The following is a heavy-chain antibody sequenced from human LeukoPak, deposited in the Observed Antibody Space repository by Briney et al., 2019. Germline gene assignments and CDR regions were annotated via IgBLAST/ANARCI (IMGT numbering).Heavy chain of an antibody. CDR2: ISGSGTKT. Sequence: GGSLRLSCAASGFTFSSYAMNWVRQAPGKGLEWVSTISGSGTKTYYADSVKGRFTISRDNSKNMVSLQMNSLRAEDTALYYCAKGGLIWDYSYYFDYWGQGMLVTVSA. V-gene: IGHV3-23*01. J-gene: IGHJ4*02. CDR3: AKGGLIWDYSYYFDY. D-gene: IGHD5-18*01. CDR1: GFTFSSYA.